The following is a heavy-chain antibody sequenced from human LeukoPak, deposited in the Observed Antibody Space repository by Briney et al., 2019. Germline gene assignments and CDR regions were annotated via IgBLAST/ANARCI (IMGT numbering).Heavy chain of an antibody. CDR2: IWYDGSVK. D-gene: IGHD3-10*01. CDR3: ARSPNYGSGQYYFDS. CDR1: GFTFSSYG. Sequence: PGGSLRLSCVASGFTFSSYGAHWVRQAPGKGLEWVAIIWYDGSVKNYADSVKGRFTISRDNSKSTLYLQMNSLGAEDTALYYCARSPNYGSGQYYFDSWGQGLLVTVSS. V-gene: IGHV3-33*01. J-gene: IGHJ4*02.